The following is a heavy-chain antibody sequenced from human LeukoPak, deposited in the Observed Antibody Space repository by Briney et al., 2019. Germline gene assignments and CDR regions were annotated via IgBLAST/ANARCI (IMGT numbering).Heavy chain of an antibody. V-gene: IGHV1-18*01. D-gene: IGHD1-26*01. CDR1: GYTFTSYG. CDR2: ISAYNGNT. CDR3: AREVWELLNGHQFDY. J-gene: IGHJ4*02. Sequence: ASVKVSCKASGYTFTSYGISWVRQAPGQGLEWMGWISAYNGNTNYAQKLQGRVTMTTDTSTSTAYMELRSLRSDDTAVYYCAREVWELLNGHQFDYWGQGTLVTVSS.